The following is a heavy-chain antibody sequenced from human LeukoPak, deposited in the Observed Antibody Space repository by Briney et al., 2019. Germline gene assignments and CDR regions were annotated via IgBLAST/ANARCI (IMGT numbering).Heavy chain of an antibody. CDR2: IYYSGST. J-gene: IGHJ6*02. CDR3: ARDSGSYQGPTYYYYGMDV. D-gene: IGHD1-26*01. Sequence: KPSETLSLTCTVSGGSISSYYWSWIRQPPGKGLEWIGYIYYSGSTNYNPSLKSRVTISVDTSKNQFSLKLSSVTAADTAVYYCARDSGSYQGPTYYYYGMDVWGQGTTVTVSS. CDR1: GGSISSYY. V-gene: IGHV4-59*12.